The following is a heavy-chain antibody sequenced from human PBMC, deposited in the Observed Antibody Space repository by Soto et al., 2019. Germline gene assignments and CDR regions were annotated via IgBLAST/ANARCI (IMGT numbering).Heavy chain of an antibody. CDR3: ARHNPPPYCTNGVCYPGYYYYYMDV. CDR1: GGSISSSSYY. CDR2: IYYSGST. J-gene: IGHJ6*03. V-gene: IGHV4-39*01. D-gene: IGHD2-8*01. Sequence: SETLSLTCTVSGGSISSSSYYWGWIRQPPGKGLEWIGSIYYSGSTYYNPSLKSRVTISVDTSKNQFSLKLRSVTAADTAVYYCARHNPPPYCTNGVCYPGYYYYYMDVWGKGTTVTVSS.